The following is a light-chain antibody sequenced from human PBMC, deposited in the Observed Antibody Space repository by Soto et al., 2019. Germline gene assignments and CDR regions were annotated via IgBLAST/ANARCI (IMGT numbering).Light chain of an antibody. J-gene: IGKJ1*01. Sequence: AIQMTQSPSSLSASVGDRVTITCRASQGIRNDLGWYQQKPGKAPNLLIYAASSLQSGVPSRFSGSGSGTDFTLPIISLQQEDVSTYYCRQDYNYPRTFGQGTKVEIK. CDR3: RQDYNYPRT. V-gene: IGKV1-6*01. CDR1: QGIRND. CDR2: AAS.